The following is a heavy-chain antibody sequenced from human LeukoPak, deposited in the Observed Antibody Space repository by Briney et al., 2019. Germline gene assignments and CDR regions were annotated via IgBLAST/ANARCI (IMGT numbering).Heavy chain of an antibody. Sequence: GGSLRLSCAASGFTFSSYGMHWVRQAPGKGLEWVAVIWYDGSNKYYADSVKGRFTISRDDSKNTLYLQMNSLRAEDTAVYYCARGRRGSSWYLGWFDPWGQGTLVTVSS. V-gene: IGHV3-33*01. J-gene: IGHJ5*02. D-gene: IGHD6-13*01. CDR1: GFTFSSYG. CDR2: IWYDGSNK. CDR3: ARGRRGSSWYLGWFDP.